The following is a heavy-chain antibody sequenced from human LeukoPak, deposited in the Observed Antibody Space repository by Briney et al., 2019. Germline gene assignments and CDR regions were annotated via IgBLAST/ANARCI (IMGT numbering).Heavy chain of an antibody. J-gene: IGHJ4*02. D-gene: IGHD3-10*01. CDR3: ARHYYGSGSYYNFDY. CDR2: IYSSGST. Sequence: NPSETLSLTCTVSGDSISSADYYWTWIRQPPGKGLELVGFIYSSGSTNYNPSLKSRVTISVDTSKNQFSLKLSSVTAADTAVYYCARHYYGSGSYYNFDYWGQGTLVTVSS. CDR1: GDSISSADYY. V-gene: IGHV4-30-4*08.